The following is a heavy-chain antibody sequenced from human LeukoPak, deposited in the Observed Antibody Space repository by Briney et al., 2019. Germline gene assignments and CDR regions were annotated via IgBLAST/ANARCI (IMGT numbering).Heavy chain of an antibody. V-gene: IGHV4-4*07. CDR3: ARKGIPAVAGACAM. CDR1: GGSISSYY. J-gene: IGHJ3*02. Sequence: SETLSLTCTVSGGSISSYYWTWIRQPAGKGLEWIGRIYTSGSTNSNPSLKSRVTLSVDTSKNQFSLKLTSVTAADTAVYYCARKGIPAVAGACAMWGQGSMVTV. D-gene: IGHD6-13*01. CDR2: IYTSGST.